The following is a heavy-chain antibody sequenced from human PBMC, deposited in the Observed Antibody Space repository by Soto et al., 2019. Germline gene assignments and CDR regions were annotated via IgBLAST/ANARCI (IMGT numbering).Heavy chain of an antibody. CDR1: GYSFTSYW. CDR2: IYPGDSDT. D-gene: IGHD3-10*01. V-gene: IGHV5-51*01. J-gene: IGHJ6*03. CDR3: ARLPITMVRGVIIGYMDV. Sequence: PGESLKISCKGSGYSFTSYWIGWVRQMPGKGLEWMGIIYPGDSDTRYSPSFQGQVTISADKSISTAYLQWSSLKASDTAMYYCARLPITMVRGVIIGYMDVWGKGTTVTVS.